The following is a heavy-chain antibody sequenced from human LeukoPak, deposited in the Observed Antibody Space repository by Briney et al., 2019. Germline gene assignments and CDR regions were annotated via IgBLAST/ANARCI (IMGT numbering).Heavy chain of an antibody. Sequence: GGSLRLSCAASGFTFSIYAMSWVRQAPGKGLEWVSAISGSGGSTYYADSVKGRFTISRDNSKNTLYLQMNSLRAEDTAVYYYAKGAYGGAAAGTIDYWGQGTLVTVSS. CDR2: ISGSGGST. CDR3: AKGAYGGAAAGTIDY. V-gene: IGHV3-23*01. D-gene: IGHD6-13*01. J-gene: IGHJ4*02. CDR1: GFTFSIYA.